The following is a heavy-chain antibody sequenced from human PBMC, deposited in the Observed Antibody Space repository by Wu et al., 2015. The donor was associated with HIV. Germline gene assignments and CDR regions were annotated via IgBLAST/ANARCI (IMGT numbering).Heavy chain of an antibody. D-gene: IGHD5-18*01. Sequence: QVQLVQSGAEVKKPGSSVRVSCKASGATFSSYALSWVRQAPGQGLEWMGRLIPMYGTVDYAQKFQGRVTITADVSTSTAYMDVSSLRSDDTAVYYCAGGGGRTSMDPFDFWGQGTLVTVSS. CDR3: AGGGGRTSMDPFDF. CDR1: GATFSSYA. V-gene: IGHV1-69*18. CDR2: LIPMYGTV. J-gene: IGHJ4*02.